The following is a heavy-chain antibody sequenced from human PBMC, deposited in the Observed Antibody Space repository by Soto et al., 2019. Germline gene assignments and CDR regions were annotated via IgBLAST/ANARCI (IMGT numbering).Heavy chain of an antibody. Sequence: GGSLRLSCAASGFRFSSFTMHWVRQAPGKGLEYVSGINTDGNITNYANSVKGRFTVSRDNSKNTLYLQMGSLRAEDMAVYYCARTYRDLLTDFNCFDPWGRGTLVTVSS. D-gene: IGHD3-9*01. J-gene: IGHJ5*02. CDR3: ARTYRDLLTDFNCFDP. V-gene: IGHV3-64*01. CDR1: GFRFSSFT. CDR2: INTDGNIT.